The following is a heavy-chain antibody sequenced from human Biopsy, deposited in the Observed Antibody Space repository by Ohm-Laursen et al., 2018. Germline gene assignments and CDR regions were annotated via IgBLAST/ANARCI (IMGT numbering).Heavy chain of an antibody. CDR2: ISASSSYI. D-gene: IGHD2-21*02. CDR3: ARDDAVTVIRGLYY. Sequence: SLRLSCAASGVTLSGYSMNWVRQAPGKGLEWVSSISASSSYIYYADSVKGRFTISRDNAENSMYLQMSSLTVDDTAVYYCARDDAVTVIRGLYYWGQGALATVSS. V-gene: IGHV3-21*04. J-gene: IGHJ4*02. CDR1: GVTLSGYS.